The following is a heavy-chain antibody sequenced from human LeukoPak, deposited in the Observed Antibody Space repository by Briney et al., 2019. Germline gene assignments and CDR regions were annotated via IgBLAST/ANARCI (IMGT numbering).Heavy chain of an antibody. D-gene: IGHD6-13*01. J-gene: IGHJ5*02. Sequence: SETLSLTCAVYGGSFSGYYWSWMRQPPGKGLEWIGEINHSGSINYYPSLKSRVTISVDTSKNQFSLELSSVTAADTAVYYCATRTIAVAGTNWFDPWGQGTLVTVSS. V-gene: IGHV4-34*01. CDR1: GGSFSGYY. CDR2: INHSGSI. CDR3: ATRTIAVAGTNWFDP.